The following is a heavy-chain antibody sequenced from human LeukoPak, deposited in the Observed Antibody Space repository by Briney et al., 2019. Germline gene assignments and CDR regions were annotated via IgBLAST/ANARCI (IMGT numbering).Heavy chain of an antibody. CDR2: ISSSSSYI. CDR1: GFTFSSYS. CDR3: ARAPHCSSTSCHYYGTDV. J-gene: IGHJ6*02. D-gene: IGHD2-2*01. V-gene: IGHV3-21*01. Sequence: GGSLRLSCAASGFTFSSYSMNWVRQAPGKGLEWVSSISSSSSYIYYADSVKGRFTISRDNAKNSLYLQMNSLRAEDTAVYYCARAPHCSSTSCHYYGTDVWGQGTTVTVSS.